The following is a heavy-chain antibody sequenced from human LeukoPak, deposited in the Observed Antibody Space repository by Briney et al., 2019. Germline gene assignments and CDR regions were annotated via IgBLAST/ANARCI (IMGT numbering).Heavy chain of an antibody. Sequence: SQTLSLTCTVSGGSISSGDYYWSWIRQPPGKGLEWIVYIYYSGSTYYNPSLKSRVTISVDTSKNQFSLKLSSVTAADTAVYYCARDLPAAISDYYYGMDVWGQGTTVTVSS. D-gene: IGHD2-2*01. J-gene: IGHJ6*02. CDR2: IYYSGST. CDR1: GGSISSGDYY. CDR3: ARDLPAAISDYYYGMDV. V-gene: IGHV4-30-4*01.